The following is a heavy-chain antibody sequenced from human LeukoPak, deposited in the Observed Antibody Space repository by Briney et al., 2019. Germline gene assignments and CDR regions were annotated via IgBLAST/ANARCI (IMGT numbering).Heavy chain of an antibody. J-gene: IGHJ6*04. CDR3: ARDLAAVAGHYYYYGMDV. V-gene: IGHV3-53*01. CDR2: IYSGGST. Sequence: GGSLRLSCAASGFTVSSNYMSWVRQVPGKGLEWVSAIYSGGSTYYADSVKGRFTISRDNSKNTLYLQMNSLRAEDTAVYYCARDLAAVAGHYYYYGMDVWGKGTTVTVSS. D-gene: IGHD6-19*01. CDR1: GFTVSSNY.